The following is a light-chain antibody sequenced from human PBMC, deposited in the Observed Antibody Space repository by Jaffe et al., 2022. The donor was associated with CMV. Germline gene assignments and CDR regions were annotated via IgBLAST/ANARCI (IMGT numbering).Light chain of an antibody. CDR3: QQSNTFPLT. CDR1: QAIGSR. J-gene: IGKJ4*01. V-gene: IGKV1-12*01. Sequence: DIQMTQSPSYVSASVGDSVTITCRASQAIGSRLAWYQQKPGKAPKLLIYTTSSLKFGVPSRFSGSGSGTDFTLTISSLQAEDFASYYCQQSNTFPLTFGGGTKVEVK. CDR2: TTS.